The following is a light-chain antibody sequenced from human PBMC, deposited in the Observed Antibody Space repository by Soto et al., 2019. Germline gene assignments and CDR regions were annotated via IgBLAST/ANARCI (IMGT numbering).Light chain of an antibody. CDR2: GAS. Sequence: DIVLTQSPGTLSVSPGERATLSCRASQSVSSSYLAWYQQKPGQAPLLLIYGASSMATGIPDRFSGSGSGTDFTLTISRLEPEDFAVYYCQQYGSSPLTFGGGTKVEIK. V-gene: IGKV3-20*01. J-gene: IGKJ4*01. CDR3: QQYGSSPLT. CDR1: QSVSSSY.